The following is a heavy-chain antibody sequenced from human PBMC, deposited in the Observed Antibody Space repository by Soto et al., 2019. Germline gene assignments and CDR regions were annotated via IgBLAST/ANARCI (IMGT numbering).Heavy chain of an antibody. Sequence: SETLSLTCTVSGGSISSSSYYWGWIRQPPGKGLEWIGSIYYSGSTYYNPSLKSRVTISVDTSKNQFSLKLSSVTAADTAVYYCAIRRGIAARTNYYYYMDVWGKGTTVTVSS. CDR2: IYYSGST. V-gene: IGHV4-39*01. CDR1: GGSISSSSYY. CDR3: AIRRGIAARTNYYYYMDV. J-gene: IGHJ6*03. D-gene: IGHD6-6*01.